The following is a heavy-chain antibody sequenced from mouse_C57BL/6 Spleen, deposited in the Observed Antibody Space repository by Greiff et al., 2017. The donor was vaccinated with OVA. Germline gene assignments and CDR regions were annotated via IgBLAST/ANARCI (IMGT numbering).Heavy chain of an antibody. CDR3: ALYYYGSSLFDY. J-gene: IGHJ2*01. CDR2: IYPGSGST. V-gene: IGHV1-55*01. D-gene: IGHD1-1*01. CDR1: GYTFTSYW. Sequence: QVQLQQPGAELVKPGASVKMSCKASGYTFTSYWITWVKQRPGQGLEWIGDIYPGSGSTNYNEKFKSKATLTVDTSSSTAYMQLSSLTSEDSAVYYCALYYYGSSLFDYWGKGTTLTVSS.